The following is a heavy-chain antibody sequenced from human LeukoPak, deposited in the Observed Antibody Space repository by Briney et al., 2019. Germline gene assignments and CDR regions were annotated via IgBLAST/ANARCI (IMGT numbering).Heavy chain of an antibody. Sequence: VASVKVSCKASGYTFTSYGISWVRQAPGQGLEWMGWISAYNGNTNYAQKLQGRVTMTTDTSTSTAYMELRSLRSDDTAVYYCARDSMYYYGSRQLYNYYYGMDVWGQGTTVIVSS. CDR2: ISAYNGNT. CDR3: ARDSMYYYGSRQLYNYYYGMDV. D-gene: IGHD3-10*01. V-gene: IGHV1-18*01. CDR1: GYTFTSYG. J-gene: IGHJ6*02.